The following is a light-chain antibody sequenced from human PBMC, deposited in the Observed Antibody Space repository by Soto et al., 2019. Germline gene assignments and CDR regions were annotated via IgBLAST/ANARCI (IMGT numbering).Light chain of an antibody. CDR1: QSVSNY. V-gene: IGKV3-11*01. CDR3: QQRSTWLFT. J-gene: IGKJ3*01. CDR2: DVS. Sequence: EIVLTQSPATLSLSPRERATLSCRASQSVSNYLGWYQHKPGRAPRLRIYDVSNRATGIPARFSGSGSGTDFTLAISSLEPEDFAVYYCQQRSTWLFTFGPGTKVEIK.